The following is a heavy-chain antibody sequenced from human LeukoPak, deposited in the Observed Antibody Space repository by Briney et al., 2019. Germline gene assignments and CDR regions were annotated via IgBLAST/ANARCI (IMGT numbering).Heavy chain of an antibody. CDR3: ARSITMIVVVPFDP. CDR2: INHSGST. CDR1: GGSFSGYY. V-gene: IGHV4-34*01. D-gene: IGHD3-22*01. Sequence: PSETLSLTCAVYGGSFSGYYWSWIRQPPGKGLEWIGEINHSGSTNYNPSLKSRVTISVDTSKNQFSLKLSSVTAADTAVYYCARSITMIVVVPFDPWGQGTLVTVSS. J-gene: IGHJ5*02.